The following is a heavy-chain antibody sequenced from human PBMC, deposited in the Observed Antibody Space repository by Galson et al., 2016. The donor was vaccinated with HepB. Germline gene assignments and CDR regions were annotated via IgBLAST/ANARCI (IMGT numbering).Heavy chain of an antibody. CDR1: AFTFSSYT. CDR3: ARGSGYTRALYPGGIRY. J-gene: IGHJ4*02. D-gene: IGHD6-19*01. Sequence: SLRLSCADSAFTFSSYTMTWVRQAPGKGLEWLSSISGGSSHMFYADSVKGRFTISRDNTKNSLYLQMDSLRAEDTAIYYCARGSGYTRALYPGGIRYWGQGTLGTVSS. CDR2: ISGGSSHM. V-gene: IGHV3-21*01.